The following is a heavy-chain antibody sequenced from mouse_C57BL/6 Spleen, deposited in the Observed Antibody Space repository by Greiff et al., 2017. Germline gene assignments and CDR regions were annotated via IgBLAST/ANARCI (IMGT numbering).Heavy chain of an antibody. Sequence: QVQLQQPGAELVRPGSSVKLSCKASGYTFTSYWMHWVKQRPIQGLEWIGNIDPSDSETHYNQKFKDKATLTVDKSSSTAYMQLSSRTSEDSAVYYCATDDSSGYVGAMDYWGQGTSVTVSS. V-gene: IGHV1-52*01. CDR2: IDPSDSET. CDR1: GYTFTSYW. CDR3: ATDDSSGYVGAMDY. D-gene: IGHD3-2*02. J-gene: IGHJ4*01.